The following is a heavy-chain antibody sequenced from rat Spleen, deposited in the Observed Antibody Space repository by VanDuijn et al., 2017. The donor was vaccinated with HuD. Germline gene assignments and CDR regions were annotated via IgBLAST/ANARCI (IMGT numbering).Heavy chain of an antibody. V-gene: IGHV2-1*01. J-gene: IGHJ2*01. CDR1: GFSLTSNS. CDR2: IWNDGST. Sequence: QVQLKESRPGLVQPSQTLSLICTVSGFSLTSNSVHWVRQPPGKGLEWMGGIWNDGSTDYNSVLKSRLSISRDTSKSQVFLKMNSLQTDDTATYFCTSPYGFDYWGQGVMVTVSS. D-gene: IGHD1-11*01. CDR3: TSPYGFDY.